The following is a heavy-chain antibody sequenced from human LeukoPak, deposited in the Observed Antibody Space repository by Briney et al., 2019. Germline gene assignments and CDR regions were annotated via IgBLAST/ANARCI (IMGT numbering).Heavy chain of an antibody. V-gene: IGHV3-53*01. CDR1: GFTVSSNY. CDR2: IYSGGST. CDR3: ARDWSYAPFDY. Sequence: GGSLRLSCAASGFTVSSNYMSWVRQAPGKGLEWVSVIYSGGSTYYADSVKGRFTISRDNAKNSLYLQMNSLRAEDTAVYYCARDWSYAPFDYWGQGTLVTVSS. J-gene: IGHJ4*02. D-gene: IGHD1-26*01.